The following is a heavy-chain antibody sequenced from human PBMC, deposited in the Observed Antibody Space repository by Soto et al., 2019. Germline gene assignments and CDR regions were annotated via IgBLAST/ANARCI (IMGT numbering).Heavy chain of an antibody. V-gene: IGHV1-69*12. D-gene: IGHD1-1*01. Sequence: QVQLEQSGDEVKKPGSSVKLSCKASGGTFRNSAISWMRQAPGQVLEWMGGIMPIFRTPDYAQKFQGRVTITADESTNTAYMELSGLRSDDTAVYYCARDNDRPQLGGNYYYILDVWGHGTTVTVSS. CDR3: ARDNDRPQLGGNYYYILDV. CDR1: GGTFRNSA. CDR2: IMPIFRTP. J-gene: IGHJ6*02.